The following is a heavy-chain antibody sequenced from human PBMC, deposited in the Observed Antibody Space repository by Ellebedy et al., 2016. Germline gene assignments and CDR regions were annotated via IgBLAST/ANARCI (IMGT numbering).Heavy chain of an antibody. CDR1: GFSVTSND. D-gene: IGHD3-10*01. Sequence: GGSLRLXCAASGFSVTSNDMSWVRQAPGKGLEWVAVISYDGTKKYYADSVKGRFTISRDNSRNMLYLQMNSLRAEDTALYYCAKEGDKYGSGSSPRWFDSWGRGTLATVSS. CDR3: AKEGDKYGSGSSPRWFDS. V-gene: IGHV3-30*18. CDR2: ISYDGTKK. J-gene: IGHJ5*01.